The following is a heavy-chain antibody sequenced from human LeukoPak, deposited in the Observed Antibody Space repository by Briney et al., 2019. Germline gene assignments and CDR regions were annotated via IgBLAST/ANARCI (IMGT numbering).Heavy chain of an antibody. J-gene: IGHJ4*02. Sequence: GGSLKLSCAASGFTFSNYEMHWVRQAPGKGLEWVSYISSSGSDIYYADSVKGRFTISRDNAKNSLYLHMNSLRAEDTAVYYCARDYGGSSPFDYWGQGTLVTVSS. CDR3: ARDYGGSSPFDY. D-gene: IGHD4-23*01. CDR2: ISSSGSDI. V-gene: IGHV3-48*03. CDR1: GFTFSNYE.